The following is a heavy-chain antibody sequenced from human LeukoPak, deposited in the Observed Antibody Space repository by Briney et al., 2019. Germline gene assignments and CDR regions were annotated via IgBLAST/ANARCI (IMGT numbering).Heavy chain of an antibody. CDR2: ISSSSSYI. D-gene: IGHD5-24*01. Sequence: GGSLRLSCAASGFTFSSYSMNWVRQAPGKGLEWVSSISSSSSYIYYADSVKGRFTISRDNAKNSLYLQMNSLRAEDTAVYYCAREAGDGFYFDYWGQGTLVTVSS. CDR3: AREAGDGFYFDY. J-gene: IGHJ4*02. V-gene: IGHV3-21*01. CDR1: GFTFSSYS.